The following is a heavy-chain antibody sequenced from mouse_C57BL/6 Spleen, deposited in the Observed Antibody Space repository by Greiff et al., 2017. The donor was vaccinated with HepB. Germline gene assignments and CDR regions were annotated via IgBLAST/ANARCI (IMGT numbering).Heavy chain of an antibody. Sequence: VKVEESGPGLVAPSQSLSITCTVSGFSLTSYAISWVRQPPGKGLEWLGVIWTGGGTNYNSALKSRLSISKDNSKSQVFLKMNSLQTDDTARYYCARGDYGSSYAMDYWGQGTSVTVSS. CDR3: ARGDYGSSYAMDY. CDR2: IWTGGGT. D-gene: IGHD1-1*01. V-gene: IGHV2-9-1*01. CDR1: GFSLTSYA. J-gene: IGHJ4*01.